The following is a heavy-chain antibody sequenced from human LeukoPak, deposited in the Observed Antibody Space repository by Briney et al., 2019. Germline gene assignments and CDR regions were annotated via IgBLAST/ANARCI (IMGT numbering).Heavy chain of an antibody. CDR3: VRAGTGRDAFDI. CDR2: IRYDGSNK. V-gene: IGHV3-30*02. Sequence: GGSLRLSCAASGFTFSSYGMHWVRQAPGKGLEWVAFIRYDGSNKYYADSVKGRFTISRDNAKNSLYLQMNSLRAEDTAVYYCVRAGTGRDAFDIWGQGTMVTVSS. D-gene: IGHD1-14*01. J-gene: IGHJ3*02. CDR1: GFTFSSYG.